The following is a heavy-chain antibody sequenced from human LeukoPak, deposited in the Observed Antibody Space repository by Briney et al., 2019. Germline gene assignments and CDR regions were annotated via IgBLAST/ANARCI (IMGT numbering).Heavy chain of an antibody. J-gene: IGHJ6*02. D-gene: IGHD2-21*02. CDR2: ISYDGSNK. V-gene: IGHV3-30*18. CDR3: AKDIVVVTAPLGYYGMDV. CDR1: GFTFSSYG. Sequence: PGRSLRLSCAASGFTFSSYGMHWARQAPGKGLEWVAVISYDGSNKYYADSVKGRFTISRDNSKNTLYLQMNSLRAEDTAVYYCAKDIVVVTAPLGYYGMDVWGQGTTVTVSS.